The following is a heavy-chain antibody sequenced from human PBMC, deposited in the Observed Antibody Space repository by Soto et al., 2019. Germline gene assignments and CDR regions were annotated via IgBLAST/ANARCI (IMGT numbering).Heavy chain of an antibody. CDR3: AKTQWLVLRGDDWFDP. V-gene: IGHV3-23*01. Sequence: EVQLLESGGGLVQPGGSLRLSCAASGFTFSSYAMSWVRQAPGKGLEWVSAISGSGGSTYCADSVKGRFTISRDNSKNTLYLQMNSLRAEDTAVYYCAKTQWLVLRGDDWFDPWGQGTLVTVSS. D-gene: IGHD6-19*01. CDR1: GFTFSSYA. J-gene: IGHJ5*02. CDR2: ISGSGGST.